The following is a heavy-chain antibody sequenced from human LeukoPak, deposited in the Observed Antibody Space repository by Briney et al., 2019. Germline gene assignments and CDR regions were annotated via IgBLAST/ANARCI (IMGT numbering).Heavy chain of an antibody. CDR3: ATGRSGSYWEGVPFDY. D-gene: IGHD1-26*01. V-gene: IGHV1-24*01. J-gene: IGHJ4*02. CDR1: GYTLTELS. Sequence: ASVKVSCKVSGYTLTELSMHWVRPAPGKGREGMGGFDPEDCETIYAQKFQGTITMTEDTSTDTAYMELSSLRSEDTAVYYCATGRSGSYWEGVPFDYWGQGTLVTVSS. CDR2: FDPEDCET.